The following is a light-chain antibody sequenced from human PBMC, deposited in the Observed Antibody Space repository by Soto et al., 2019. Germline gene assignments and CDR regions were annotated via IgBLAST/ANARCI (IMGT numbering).Light chain of an antibody. J-gene: IGKJ1*01. V-gene: IGKV3-11*01. CDR3: QQRSNWLWT. CDR2: DAS. Sequence: VLTQSRATLSLSPGERATLSCRASQSVSSYLAWYQQKPGQAPRLLIYDASNRATGIPARFSGSGSGTDFTLTISSLEPEDFAVYYCQQRSNWLWTFGQGTKVDIK. CDR1: QSVSSY.